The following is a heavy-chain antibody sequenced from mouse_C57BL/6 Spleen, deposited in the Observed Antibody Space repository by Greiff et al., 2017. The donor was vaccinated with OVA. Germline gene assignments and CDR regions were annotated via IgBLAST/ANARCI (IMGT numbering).Heavy chain of an antibody. CDR2: IYPGDGDT. CDR3: ARKWVDSSGYGAMDY. CDR1: GYAFSSYW. Sequence: QVHVKQSGAELVKPGASVKISCKASGYAFSSYWMNWVKQRPGKGLEWIGQIYPGDGDTNYNGKFKGKATLTADKSSSTAYMQLSSLTSEDSAVYFCARKWVDSSGYGAMDYWGQGTSVTVSS. V-gene: IGHV1-80*01. J-gene: IGHJ4*01. D-gene: IGHD3-2*02.